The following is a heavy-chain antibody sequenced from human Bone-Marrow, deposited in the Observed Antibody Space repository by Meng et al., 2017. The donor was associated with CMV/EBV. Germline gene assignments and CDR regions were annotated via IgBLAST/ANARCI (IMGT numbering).Heavy chain of an antibody. Sequence: QVHVGRAGAGGKEPGASVKVSCKTSGYTFSDYYMHWVRQAPGQGLEWMGWIRSDGSATNYAQKLRGRVTMTRDASVSTAYMELSGLTSDDTAVYFCVRSSGWSLFDYWGPGALVTVSS. D-gene: IGHD6-19*01. CDR1: GYTFSDYY. CDR2: IRSDGSAT. J-gene: IGHJ4*02. V-gene: IGHV1-2*02. CDR3: VRSSGWSLFDY.